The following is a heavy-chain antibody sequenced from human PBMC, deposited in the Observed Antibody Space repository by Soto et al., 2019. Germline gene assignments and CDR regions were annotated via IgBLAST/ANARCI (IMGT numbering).Heavy chain of an antibody. Sequence: PGGSLRLSCAASGFTFSSYGMHWVRQAPGKGLEWVAVISYDGSNKYYADSVKGRFTISRDNSKNTLYLQMNSLRAEDTAVYYCAKDRYDTAMVTSYYYYGMDVWGQGTTVTVSS. D-gene: IGHD5-18*01. CDR1: GFTFSSYG. CDR3: AKDRYDTAMVTSYYYYGMDV. CDR2: ISYDGSNK. V-gene: IGHV3-30*18. J-gene: IGHJ6*02.